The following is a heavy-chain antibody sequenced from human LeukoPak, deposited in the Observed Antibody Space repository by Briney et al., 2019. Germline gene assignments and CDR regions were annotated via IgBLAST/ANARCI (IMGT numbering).Heavy chain of an antibody. V-gene: IGHV3-74*01. Sequence: PGGSLRLSCAASGFTFSSYWMHWVRQAPGEGLVWVSRINSDGTSTSYADSVKGRFTISRDNAKNTLYLQMNSLRAEDTAVYYCARVSMSEVDAFDIWGQGTMVTVSS. CDR1: GFTFSSYW. CDR2: INSDGTST. J-gene: IGHJ3*02. CDR3: ARVSMSEVDAFDI.